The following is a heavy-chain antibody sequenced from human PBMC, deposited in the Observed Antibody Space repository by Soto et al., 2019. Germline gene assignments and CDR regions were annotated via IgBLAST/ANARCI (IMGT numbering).Heavy chain of an antibody. J-gene: IGHJ4*02. V-gene: IGHV3-21*02. CDR1: GFTFNNYN. CDR3: AGYCSGGSCYSEADY. Sequence: EVQLVESGGGLVKPGGSLRLSCAASGFTFNNYNMNWVRQGPGKGLEWVASISSKSNQIFHADSVKGRFTISRDNAKNSLYLQMNSLRAEDTAVYYCAGYCSGGSCYSEADYWGQGTLVTVSS. CDR2: ISSKSNQI. D-gene: IGHD2-15*01.